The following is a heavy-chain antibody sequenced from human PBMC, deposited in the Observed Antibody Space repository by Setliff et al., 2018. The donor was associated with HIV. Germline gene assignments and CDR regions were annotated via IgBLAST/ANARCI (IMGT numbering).Heavy chain of an antibody. Sequence: PSETLSLTCAVSGYSISTAYYWVWIRQPPGKGLEWIGSVYHSGTTYYNPSLKSRVTISVDMSNNQFSLKVTSVTAADTAVYYCMRGRSITIFGVAYFDFWGQGTQVTVSS. J-gene: IGHJ4*02. D-gene: IGHD3-3*01. CDR1: GYSISTAYY. CDR2: VYHSGTT. V-gene: IGHV4-38-2*01. CDR3: MRGRSITIFGVAYFDF.